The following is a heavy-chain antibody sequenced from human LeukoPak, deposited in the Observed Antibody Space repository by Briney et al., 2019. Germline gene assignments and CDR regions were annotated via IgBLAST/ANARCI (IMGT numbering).Heavy chain of an antibody. CDR2: IYYSGST. D-gene: IGHD3-22*01. J-gene: IGHJ3*01. V-gene: IGHV4-59*01. CDR1: GGSISSYY. CDR3: ARAYYYDSSGYLVFGWSD. Sequence: SETLSLTCTVSGGSISSYYWSWIRQPPGKGLEWIGYIYYSGSTNYNPSLKSRVTISVDTSKNQFSLKLSSVTAADTAVYYCARAYYYDSSGYLVFGWSDWGQGTMVTVSS.